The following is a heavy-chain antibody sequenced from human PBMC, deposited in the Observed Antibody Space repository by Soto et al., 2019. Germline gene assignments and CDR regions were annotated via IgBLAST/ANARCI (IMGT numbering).Heavy chain of an antibody. Sequence: AGGSLRLSCAASGFTFDDYAMHWVRQAPGKGLEWVSGISWNSGSIGYADSVKGRFTISRDNAKNSLYLQMNSLRAEDTALYYCAKCEEAVAGTSCAFDIWGQGTMVTVSS. D-gene: IGHD6-19*01. CDR3: AKCEEAVAGTSCAFDI. J-gene: IGHJ3*02. CDR1: GFTFDDYA. V-gene: IGHV3-9*01. CDR2: ISWNSGSI.